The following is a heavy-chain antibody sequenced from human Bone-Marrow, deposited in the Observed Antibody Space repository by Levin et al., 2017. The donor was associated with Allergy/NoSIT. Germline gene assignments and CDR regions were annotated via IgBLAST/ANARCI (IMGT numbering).Heavy chain of an antibody. CDR3: AKGDNVVVTAKGIDY. D-gene: IGHD2-21*02. CDR2: ISGSGGST. J-gene: IGHJ4*02. V-gene: IGHV3-23*01. CDR1: GFTFSSYA. Sequence: GESLKISCAASGFTFSSYAMSWVRQAPGKGLEWVSAISGSGGSTYYADSVKGRFTISRDNSKNTLYLQMNSLRAEDTAVYYCAKGDNVVVTAKGIDYWGQGTLVTVSS.